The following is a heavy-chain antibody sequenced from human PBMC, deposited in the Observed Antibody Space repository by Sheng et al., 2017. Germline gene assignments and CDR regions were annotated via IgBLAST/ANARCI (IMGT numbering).Heavy chain of an antibody. CDR2: ISGGGEYR. V-gene: IGHV3-23*04. CDR3: AKDLYGSGSYLI. D-gene: IGHD3-10*01. Sequence: EKQLVESGGDLVQPGGSLRLSCAASGFTFERFAMTWVRQAPGKGLEWVSDISGGGEYRNYAAAVKGRFAISRDNSKSIVYLQMNSLRTEDTAVYYCAKDLYGSGSYLIWGQGHPRPRLL. CDR1: GFTFERFA. J-gene: IGHJ1*01.